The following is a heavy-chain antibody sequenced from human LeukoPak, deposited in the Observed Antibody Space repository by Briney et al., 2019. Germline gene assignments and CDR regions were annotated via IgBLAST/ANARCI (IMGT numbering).Heavy chain of an antibody. Sequence: TWVRQHPGKGLEWIGYIYYSGSTYYNPSLKSRVTISVDTSKNQFSLKLSSVTAADTAVYYCASSMVRGAAVDYWGQGTLVTVSS. V-gene: IGHV4-31*02. D-gene: IGHD3-10*01. CDR2: IYYSGST. CDR3: ASSMVRGAAVDY. J-gene: IGHJ4*02.